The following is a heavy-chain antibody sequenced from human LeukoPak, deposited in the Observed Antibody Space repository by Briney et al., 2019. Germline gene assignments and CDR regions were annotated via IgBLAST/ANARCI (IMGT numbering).Heavy chain of an antibody. CDR2: ISAYNGNT. CDR1: GYTFTSYG. CDR3: ARVSYYDSSGEQGWGPTVNFDL. Sequence: ASVKVSCKASGYTFTSYGISWVRQAPGQGLEWMGWISAYNGNTNYAQKLQGRVTMTTDTSTSTAYMELRSLRSDDTAVYYCARVSYYDSSGEQGWGPTVNFDLWGRGTLVTVSS. V-gene: IGHV1-18*01. J-gene: IGHJ2*01. D-gene: IGHD3-22*01.